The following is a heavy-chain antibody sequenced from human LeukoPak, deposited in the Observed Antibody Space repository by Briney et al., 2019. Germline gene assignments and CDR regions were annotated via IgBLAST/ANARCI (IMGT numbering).Heavy chain of an antibody. J-gene: IGHJ6*02. CDR3: ARELVFLSDYYYYGMDV. Sequence: GAPVKVSCKASGGTFSSYAISWVRQAPGQGLEWMGRIIPILGIANYAQKFQGRVTITADKSTSTAYMELSSLRSEDTAVYYCARELVFLSDYYYYGMDVWGQGTTVTVSS. CDR2: IIPILGIA. V-gene: IGHV1-69*04. CDR1: GGTFSSYA.